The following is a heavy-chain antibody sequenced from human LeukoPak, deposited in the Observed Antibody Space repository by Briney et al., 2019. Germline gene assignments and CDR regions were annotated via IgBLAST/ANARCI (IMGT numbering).Heavy chain of an antibody. V-gene: IGHV4-39*01. D-gene: IGHD3-22*01. J-gene: IGHJ4*02. Sequence: SETLSLTCTVSGGSISSYYWGWIRQPPGKGLEWIGSIYYSGSTYYNPSLKSRVTISVDTSKNQFSLKLSSVTAADTAVYYCARQGYYYDSSGYYRPFDYWGQGTLVTVSS. CDR3: ARQGYYYDSSGYYRPFDY. CDR2: IYYSGST. CDR1: GGSISSYY.